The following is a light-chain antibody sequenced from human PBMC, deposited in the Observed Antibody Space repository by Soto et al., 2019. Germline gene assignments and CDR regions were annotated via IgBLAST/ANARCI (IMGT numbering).Light chain of an antibody. V-gene: IGLV2-14*01. Sequence: QSALTQPASVSGSPGQSITISCTGTSSDVGGYNYVSWNQQHPGKPPKLMIYDVSNRPSGVSNRFSGSKSGNTASLTISGLQAEDEADYYCSSYTSSSTLLVFGTGTKLTVL. CDR2: DVS. J-gene: IGLJ1*01. CDR1: SSDVGGYNY. CDR3: SSYTSSSTLLV.